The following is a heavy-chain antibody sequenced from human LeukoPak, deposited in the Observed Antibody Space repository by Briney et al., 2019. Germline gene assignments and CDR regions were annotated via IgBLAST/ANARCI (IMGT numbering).Heavy chain of an antibody. CDR3: ARDRAYDFWSGYYDSGFDP. CDR1: GGSISSYY. CDR2: IYDSGST. V-gene: IGHV4-59*01. D-gene: IGHD3-3*01. J-gene: IGHJ5*02. Sequence: SETLSLTCTVPGGSISSYYWSWIRQPPGKGLEWIGYIYDSGSTNYNPSLKSRVTISVDTSKNQFSLKLSSVTAADTAVYYCARDRAYDFWSGYYDSGFDPWGQGTLVTVSS.